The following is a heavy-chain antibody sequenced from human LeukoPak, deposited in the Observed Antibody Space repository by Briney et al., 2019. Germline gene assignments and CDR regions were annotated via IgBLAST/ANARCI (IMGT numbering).Heavy chain of an antibody. D-gene: IGHD3-10*01. CDR2: INHSGST. V-gene: IGHV4-34*01. J-gene: IGHJ4*02. CDR3: ARADYGSGSQDPYYFDY. Sequence: SETLSLTWSVYGGSFSGYYWSWIRQPPGKGLEWIGEINHSGSTNYNPSLKSRVTISVDTSKNQFSLKLSSVTAADTAVYYCARADYGSGSQDPYYFDYWGQGTLVTVSS. CDR1: GGSFSGYY.